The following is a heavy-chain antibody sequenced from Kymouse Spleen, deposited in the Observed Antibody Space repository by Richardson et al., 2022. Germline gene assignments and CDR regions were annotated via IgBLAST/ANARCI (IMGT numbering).Heavy chain of an antibody. CDR1: GGSISSSNW. CDR3: AKITGTTGAYYYYYGMDV. D-gene: IGHD1-7*01. CDR2: IYHSGST. V-gene: IGHV4-4*02. Sequence: QVQLQESGPGLVKPSGTLSLTCAVSGGSISSSNWWSWVRQPPGKGLEWIGEIYHSGSTNYNPSLKSRVTISVDKSKNQFSLKLSSVTAADTAVYYCAKITGTTGAYYYYYGMDVWGQGTTVTVSS. J-gene: IGHJ6*02.